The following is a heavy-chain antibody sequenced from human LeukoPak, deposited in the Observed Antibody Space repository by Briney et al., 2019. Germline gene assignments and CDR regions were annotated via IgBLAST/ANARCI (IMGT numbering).Heavy chain of an antibody. CDR2: IYYSGST. J-gene: IGHJ5*02. V-gene: IGHV4-31*03. CDR1: GGSISSGGYY. D-gene: IGHD3-9*01. CDR3: AIYDILTGYEFDP. Sequence: NASETLSLTCTVSGGSISSGGYYWSWLRQHPGKGLEWIGYIYYSGSTYYTPSLKSRATISVDTSKNQFSLKLSSVTAANTAVYYWAIYDILTGYEFDPWGQGTLVTVSS.